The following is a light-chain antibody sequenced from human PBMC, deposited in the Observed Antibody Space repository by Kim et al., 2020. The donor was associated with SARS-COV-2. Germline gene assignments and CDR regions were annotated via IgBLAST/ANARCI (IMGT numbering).Light chain of an antibody. V-gene: IGLV2-23*02. CDR3: CSYAGSSTSVV. CDR2: EVS. CDR1: SSRVGGYNL. J-gene: IGLJ2*01. Sequence: QSITMCCSVTSSRVGGYNLVSWYQQHPGKAPKLLIYEVSKRPSGFSNRFSGSKSGNTASPTISGLQAEDEADYYCCSYAGSSTSVVFGGGTQLTVL.